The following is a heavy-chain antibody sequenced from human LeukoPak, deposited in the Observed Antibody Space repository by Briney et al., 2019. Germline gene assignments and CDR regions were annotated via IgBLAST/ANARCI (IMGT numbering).Heavy chain of an antibody. V-gene: IGHV3-7*03. Sequence: GGSLRLSCAASGFALSSHWMTWVRQVPGRGPEWVANMNRDGSETYYLDSVKGRFTISKDNAKNSLYLQMNSLRAEDTALYHCARNNGMDVWGQGTTVIVSS. CDR2: MNRDGSET. CDR1: GFALSSHW. J-gene: IGHJ6*02. CDR3: ARNNGMDV.